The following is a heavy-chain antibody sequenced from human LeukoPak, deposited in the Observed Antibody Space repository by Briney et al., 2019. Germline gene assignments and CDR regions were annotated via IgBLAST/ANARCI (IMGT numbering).Heavy chain of an antibody. J-gene: IGHJ4*02. Sequence: GASVKVSCKASGYTFTGYYMHWVRQAPGQGLEWMGWINPNSGGTNYAQKFQGRVTMTRDTSISTAYMELSRLRSDDTAVYYCARESRDGYNLIDYWGQGTLVTVSS. CDR2: INPNSGGT. CDR1: GYTFTGYY. CDR3: ARESRDGYNLIDY. V-gene: IGHV1-2*02. D-gene: IGHD5-24*01.